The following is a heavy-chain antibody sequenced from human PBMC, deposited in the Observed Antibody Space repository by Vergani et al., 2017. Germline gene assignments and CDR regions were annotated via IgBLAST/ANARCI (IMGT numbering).Heavy chain of an antibody. J-gene: IGHJ4*02. CDR2: IWYDGSNK. V-gene: IGHV3-33*01. CDR3: ARGPELGRIDY. D-gene: IGHD7-27*01. Sequence: VQLLESGGGVVQPGRSLRLSCAASGFTFSSYGMHWVRQAPGKGLEWVAVIWYDGSNKYYADSVKGRFTISRDNSKNTLYLQMNSLRAEDTAVYYCARGPELGRIDYWGQGTLVTVSS. CDR1: GFTFSSYG.